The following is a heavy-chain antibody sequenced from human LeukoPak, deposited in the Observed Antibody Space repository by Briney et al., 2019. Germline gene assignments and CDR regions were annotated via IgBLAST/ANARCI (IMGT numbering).Heavy chain of an antibody. CDR1: AFTFNSFW. V-gene: IGHV3-7*03. Sequence: GGSLRLSCATSAFTFNSFWMTWVRQAPGKGLEWVANIKQDGSEKNYVDSVKGRFTISRDNAKNSLYLQMNSLRAEDTAVYYCASQPAAADVDYWGQGTLVTVSS. CDR2: IKQDGSEK. J-gene: IGHJ4*02. CDR3: ASQPAAADVDY. D-gene: IGHD2-2*01.